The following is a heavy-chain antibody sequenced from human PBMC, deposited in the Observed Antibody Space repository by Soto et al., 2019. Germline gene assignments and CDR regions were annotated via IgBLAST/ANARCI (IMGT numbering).Heavy chain of an antibody. D-gene: IGHD6-13*01. Sequence: ASVKVSCKASGYTFTSYYMHWVRQAPGQGLEWMGIINPSGGSTSYAQKFQGRVTMTRDTSTSTVYMELSSLRSEDTAVYYCARGPLPVAYSSSWLTLDYWGQGTPVTVSS. CDR2: INPSGGST. CDR1: GYTFTSYY. CDR3: ARGPLPVAYSSSWLTLDY. V-gene: IGHV1-46*01. J-gene: IGHJ4*02.